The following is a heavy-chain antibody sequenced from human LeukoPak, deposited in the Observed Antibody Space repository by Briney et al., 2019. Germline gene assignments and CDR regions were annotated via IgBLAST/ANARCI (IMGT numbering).Heavy chain of an antibody. CDR3: ASSIVGAN. CDR1: GFTFSSYS. D-gene: IGHD1-26*01. J-gene: IGHJ4*02. CDR2: IKQDGSEK. V-gene: IGHV3-7*03. Sequence: GGSLRLSCAASGFTFSSYSMNWVRQAPGKGLEWVANIKQDGSEKYYVDSVKGRFTISRDNSKNTLYLQMNSLRAEDTAVYYCASSIVGANWGQGTLVTVSS.